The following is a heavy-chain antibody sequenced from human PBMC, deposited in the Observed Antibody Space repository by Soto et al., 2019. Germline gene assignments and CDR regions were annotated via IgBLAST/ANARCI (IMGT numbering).Heavy chain of an antibody. D-gene: IGHD1-26*01. V-gene: IGHV1-69*13. CDR2: IIPIFGTA. J-gene: IGHJ4*02. CDR3: AGVFSDEKSKYYFDY. Sequence: ASVKVSCKASGGTFSGYVISWVRQAPGQGLEWMGGIIPIFGTANYAQKFQGRVTITADESTSTAYMELSSLRSEDTAVYYCAGVFSDEKSKYYFDYWGQGTLVTVSS. CDR1: GGTFSGYV.